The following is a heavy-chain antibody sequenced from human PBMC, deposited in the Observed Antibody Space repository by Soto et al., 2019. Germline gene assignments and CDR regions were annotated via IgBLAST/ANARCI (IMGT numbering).Heavy chain of an antibody. V-gene: IGHV3-23*01. J-gene: IGHJ6*02. CDR1: GFTFSSYA. Sequence: PGGSLRLSCASSGFTFSSYAITWFRQAPGKGLEWVSAISGSGRSTYYADSVKGRFTISRYNSKKTLYLQMNSLRAEDTAVYYCAKDGGDYYYYYCMDVWGQGTKVTVSS. CDR3: AKDGGDYYYYYCMDV. CDR2: ISGSGRST. D-gene: IGHD3-10*01.